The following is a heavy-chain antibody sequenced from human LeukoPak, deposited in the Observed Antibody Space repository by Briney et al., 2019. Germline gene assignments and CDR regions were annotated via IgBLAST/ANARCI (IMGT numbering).Heavy chain of an antibody. CDR2: MNPNSGNT. D-gene: IGHD3-9*01. J-gene: IGHJ6*03. CDR3: ARAPLLRYFDWFLKKRGEVYYYYYMDV. Sequence: GASVKVSCKASGYTFTSYDINWVRQATGQGLEWMGWMNPNSGNTGYAQKFQGRVTITRNTSISTAYMELSSLRSEDTAVYYCARAPLLRYFDWFLKKRGEVYYYYYMDVWGKGTTVTVSS. V-gene: IGHV1-8*03. CDR1: GYTFTSYD.